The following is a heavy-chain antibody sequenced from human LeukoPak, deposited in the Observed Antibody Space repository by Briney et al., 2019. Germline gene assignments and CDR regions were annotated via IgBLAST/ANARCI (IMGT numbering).Heavy chain of an antibody. CDR2: IYYSGST. Sequence: PSETPSLTCTVSGGSISSYYWSWIRQPPGKGLEWIGYIYYSGSTNYNPSLKSRVTISVDTSKNQFSLKLSSVTAADTAVYYCARQVEMATIVDYWGQGTLVTVSS. CDR3: ARQVEMATIVDY. J-gene: IGHJ4*02. CDR1: GGSISSYY. D-gene: IGHD5-24*01. V-gene: IGHV4-59*08.